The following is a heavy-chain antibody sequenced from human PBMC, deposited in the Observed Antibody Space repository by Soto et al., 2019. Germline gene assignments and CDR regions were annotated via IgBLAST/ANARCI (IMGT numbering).Heavy chain of an antibody. V-gene: IGHV3-23*01. CDR1: GFIFNNYA. J-gene: IGHJ4*02. CDR3: AKIKQGYVDY. CDR2: ISGGGSAP. Sequence: EVQLLESGGGLVQPGGSLRLSCAASGFIFNNYAMSWVRQAPGKGLEWISKISGGGSAPFYADSVKGRFTISGDSSKSTMYLQMHSLRAEDTAIYYCAKIKQGYVDYWGQGTQVIVSS.